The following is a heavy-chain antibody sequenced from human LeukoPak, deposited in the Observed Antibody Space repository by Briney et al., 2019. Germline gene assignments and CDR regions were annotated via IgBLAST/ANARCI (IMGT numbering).Heavy chain of an antibody. J-gene: IGHJ5*02. CDR2: MNPNSGGT. V-gene: IGHV1-2*02. CDR3: ARAASMILISGWFDP. D-gene: IGHD3-22*01. CDR1: GYTFTSYD. Sequence: GASVKVSCKASGYTFTSYDINWVRQATGQGLEWMGWMNPNSGGTNYAQKSQGRVTMTRDTSISTAYMELSRLRSDDTAVYYCARAASMILISGWFDPWGQGTLVTVSS.